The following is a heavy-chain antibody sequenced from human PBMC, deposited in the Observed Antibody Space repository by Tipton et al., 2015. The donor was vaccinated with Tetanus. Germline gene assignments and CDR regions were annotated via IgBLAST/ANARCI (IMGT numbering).Heavy chain of an antibody. D-gene: IGHD6-13*01. CDR2: LNPKTGST. V-gene: IGHV1-8*01. Sequence: QLVQSGAEIKNPGASVKVSCKASGYTFTAYGLNWVRQAAGRGFEWMGWLNPKTGSTAYAQKFQGRVSVTRNINITTAYLDLRTLRSDDTAVYYCARGNRGSSWYLWGQGTLVTVSS. J-gene: IGHJ4*02. CDR1: GYTFTAYG. CDR3: ARGNRGSSWYL.